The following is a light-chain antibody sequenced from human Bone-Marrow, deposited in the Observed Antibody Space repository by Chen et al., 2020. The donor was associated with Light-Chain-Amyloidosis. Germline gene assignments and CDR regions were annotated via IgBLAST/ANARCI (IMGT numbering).Light chain of an antibody. CDR3: QQYGSSPYT. Sequence: DIVLTQSPGTLSLSPGDRATLSCRASQSVSSGFLAWDQQIPGQAPRLLIHSASSRATGTPDRFRGSGYGTDFILSITRLEPEDFAVYYCQQYGSSPYTFGQGTKLEMK. J-gene: IGKJ2*01. CDR1: QSVSSGF. CDR2: SAS. V-gene: IGKV3-20*01.